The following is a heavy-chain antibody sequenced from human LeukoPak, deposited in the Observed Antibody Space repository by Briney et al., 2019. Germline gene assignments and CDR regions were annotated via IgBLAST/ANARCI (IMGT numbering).Heavy chain of an antibody. CDR2: INHSGST. CDR3: AGNIAAAPERTMDV. Sequence: PSETLSLTCAVYGGSFSGYYWSWIRQPPGKGLEWIAEINHSGSTNYNSSLMTRVTISVDTSKNQFSLKLNSVTAADTAMYYCAGNIAAAPERTMDVWGQGTTVTVSS. V-gene: IGHV4-34*01. D-gene: IGHD6-13*01. CDR1: GGSFSGYY. J-gene: IGHJ6*02.